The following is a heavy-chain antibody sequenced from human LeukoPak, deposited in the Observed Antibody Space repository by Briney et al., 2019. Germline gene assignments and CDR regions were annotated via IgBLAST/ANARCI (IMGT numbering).Heavy chain of an antibody. V-gene: IGHV3-9*01. CDR1: GFTFDDYA. CDR3: ARDRGFEYSGTGSFDY. D-gene: IGHD6-6*01. CDR2: ISWNSGSI. J-gene: IGHJ4*02. Sequence: PGRSLRLSCAASGFTFDDYAMHWVRHAPGKGLEWVSGISWNSGSIGYADSVKGRFTISRDNAKNSLYLQMNSLRAEDTAVYYCARDRGFEYSGTGSFDYWGQGTLVTVSS.